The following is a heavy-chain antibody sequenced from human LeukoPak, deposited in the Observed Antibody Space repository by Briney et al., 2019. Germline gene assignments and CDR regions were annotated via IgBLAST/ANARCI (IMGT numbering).Heavy chain of an antibody. V-gene: IGHV3-49*03. CDR2: IRSKAYGGTT. J-gene: IGHJ4*02. CDR3: TSERAMVRVVDY. Sequence: GGSLRLSCTASGFTFGDYAMSWFRQAPGKGLEWVGFIRSKAYGGTTEYAASVKGRFTISRDDSKSIAYLQMNSLKTEDTAVYYCTSERAMVRVVDYWGQGTLVTVSS. D-gene: IGHD3-10*01. CDR1: GFTFGDYA.